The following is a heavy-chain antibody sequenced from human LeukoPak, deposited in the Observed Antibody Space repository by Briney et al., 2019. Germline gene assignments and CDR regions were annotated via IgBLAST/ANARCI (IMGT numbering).Heavy chain of an antibody. V-gene: IGHV4-59*08. CDR1: GGSISSYY. Sequence: SETLSLTCTVSGGSISSYYWSWIRQPPGKRLEWIGYIYYSGSTNYNPSLKSRVTISIGTSKKDFSLKLTSVTAADTAMYYCARGRIVLDYWGQGTLVTVSS. CDR3: ARGRIVLDY. J-gene: IGHJ4*02. CDR2: IYYSGST. D-gene: IGHD2-21*01.